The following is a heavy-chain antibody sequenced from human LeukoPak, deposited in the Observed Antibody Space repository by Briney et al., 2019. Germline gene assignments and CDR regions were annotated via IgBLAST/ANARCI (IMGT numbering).Heavy chain of an antibody. Sequence: GGSLRLSCVASGFTFSSYAMSWVRQAPGKGLEWVSAISGSGGSTYYADSVKGRFTISRDNSKNTLYLQMNSLRAEDTAVYYCAKDSGIAVAGTLRAFDIWGQGTMVTVSS. V-gene: IGHV3-23*01. D-gene: IGHD6-19*01. CDR2: ISGSGGST. CDR3: AKDSGIAVAGTLRAFDI. CDR1: GFTFSSYA. J-gene: IGHJ3*02.